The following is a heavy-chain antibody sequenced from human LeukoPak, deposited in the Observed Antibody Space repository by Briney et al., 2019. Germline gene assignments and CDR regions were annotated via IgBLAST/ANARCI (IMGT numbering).Heavy chain of an antibody. CDR3: ARYVLAATGFDY. CDR1: GFTVSSNY. D-gene: IGHD2-15*01. CDR2: ISYTSDYI. J-gene: IGHJ4*02. V-gene: IGHV3-21*01. Sequence: GGSLRLSCAASGFTVSSNYMSWVRQAPGKGLEWVSSISYTSDYIYHADSVRGRFTTSRDNAKNSLFLQMNSLRAEDTAVYYCARYVLAATGFDYWGQGTLVTVSS.